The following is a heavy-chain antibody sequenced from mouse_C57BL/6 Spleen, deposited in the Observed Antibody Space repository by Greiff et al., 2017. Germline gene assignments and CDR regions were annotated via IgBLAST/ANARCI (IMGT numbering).Heavy chain of an antibody. D-gene: IGHD2-3*01. CDR3: ARSGVYDGYYGFAY. J-gene: IGHJ3*01. V-gene: IGHV1-56*01. Sequence: VKLVESGPELVRPGASVKISCKAPGYTFTSHWMQWVRQRPGQGHEWIGEIFPGSGSTYYNEKFKGKATLTVDTSSSTSYMQLSSLTSEDSAVYFCARSGVYDGYYGFAYWGQGTLVTVSA. CDR2: IFPGSGST. CDR1: GYTFTSHW.